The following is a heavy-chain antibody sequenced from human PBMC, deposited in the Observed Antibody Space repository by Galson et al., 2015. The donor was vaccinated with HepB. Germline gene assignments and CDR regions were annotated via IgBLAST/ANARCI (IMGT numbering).Heavy chain of an antibody. Sequence: SLRLSCAASGFPFNNAWMTWVRQAPGMGLEWVGRTKSKTDGKTPDYAAPGKGRFTISRDDSKNRLYLQMNSLKTEDTAVYYCTTDVYYSTYWSWLDPWGQGTLVTVSS. CDR1: GFPFNNAW. V-gene: IGHV3-15*01. CDR2: TKSKTDGKTP. CDR3: TTDVYYSTYWSWLDP. D-gene: IGHD2-8*02. J-gene: IGHJ5*02.